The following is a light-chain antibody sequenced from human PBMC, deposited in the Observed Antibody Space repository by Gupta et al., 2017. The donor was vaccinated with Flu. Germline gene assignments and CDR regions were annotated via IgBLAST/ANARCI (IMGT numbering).Light chain of an antibody. J-gene: IGKJ4*01. CDR1: QSVLYSANNKNY. V-gene: IGKV4-1*01. CDR3: QQYYSTPLT. CDR2: WAS. Sequence: DIVMTQSPDSLAVSLGEERTINCKSSQSVLYSANNKNYLAWYQQKPGQPPKLLIYWASTRESGVPDRFSGSGSGTDFTLTINSLQAEDVAVYYCQQYYSTPLTFGGWTKVEIK.